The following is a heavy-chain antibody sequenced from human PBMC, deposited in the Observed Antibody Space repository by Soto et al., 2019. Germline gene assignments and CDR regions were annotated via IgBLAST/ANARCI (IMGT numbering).Heavy chain of an antibody. J-gene: IGHJ4*02. CDR3: ARSPMGLLFRYYFDY. Sequence: QVQLQQWGAGLLKPSETLSLTRAVYGGSFSGYYWSWIRQPPGKGLEWIGQINHSGRTNYNPSLKRRVTITVDPSKNQFSLKLNSVTAADTAVYYCARSPMGLLFRYYFDYWGQGTLVTVSS. CDR1: GGSFSGYY. V-gene: IGHV4-34*01. CDR2: INHSGRT. D-gene: IGHD2-21*02.